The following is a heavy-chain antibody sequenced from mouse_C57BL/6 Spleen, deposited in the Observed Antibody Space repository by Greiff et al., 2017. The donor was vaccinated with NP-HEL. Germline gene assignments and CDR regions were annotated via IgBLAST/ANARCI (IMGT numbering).Heavy chain of an antibody. Sequence: QVQLQQPGAELVKPGASVKLSCKASGYTFTSSWMHWVKQRPGRGLAWIGRFDPNSGGTKYNEKFKSKATLTVDKPSSTAYMQLSSLTAEDSAVYYCATGLYYDSFAYWGQGTLVTVSA. CDR1: GYTFTSSW. J-gene: IGHJ3*01. CDR2: FDPNSGGT. V-gene: IGHV1-72*01. CDR3: ATGLYYDSFAY. D-gene: IGHD2-4*01.